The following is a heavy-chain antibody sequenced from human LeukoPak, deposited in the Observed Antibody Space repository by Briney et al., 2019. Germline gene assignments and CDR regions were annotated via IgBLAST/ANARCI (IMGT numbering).Heavy chain of an antibody. CDR2: FDPEDGET. CDR3: ATLGVRAVANAFDI. D-gene: IGHD6-19*01. CDR1: GYTLTELS. Sequence: ASVKVSCKVSGYTLTELSMHWVRQAPGKGREWMGGFDPEDGETIYAQKFQGRVTMTEDTSTDTAYMELSSLRSEDTAVYYCATLGVRAVANAFDIWGQGTMVTVSS. J-gene: IGHJ3*02. V-gene: IGHV1-24*01.